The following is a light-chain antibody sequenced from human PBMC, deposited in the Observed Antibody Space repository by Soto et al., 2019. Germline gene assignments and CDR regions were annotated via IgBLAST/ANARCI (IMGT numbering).Light chain of an antibody. CDR2: WAS. CDR1: QSVLYNSNNKNY. Sequence: DIVMTQSPDSLAVSLGERATINCKSSQSVLYNSNNKNYLAWYQQKPGQPPKLLIYWASTRESGVPDRFSGSGSGTDSTLTISSLQAEDVAVYYCQQYYDSPQTFGQRTKVEIK. CDR3: QQYYDSPQT. J-gene: IGKJ1*01. V-gene: IGKV4-1*01.